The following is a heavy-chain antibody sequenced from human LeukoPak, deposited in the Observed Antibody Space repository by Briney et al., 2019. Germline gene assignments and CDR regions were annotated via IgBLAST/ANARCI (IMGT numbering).Heavy chain of an antibody. D-gene: IGHD3-3*01. CDR1: GFTFSTYG. Sequence: GGFLRLSCEASGFTFSTYGMHWVRQAPGKGLEWVANIKQDGSEKYYVDSVKGRFTISRDNAKNSLYLQMNSLRAEDTAVYYCARGYYDLDYWGQGTLVTVSS. CDR2: IKQDGSEK. V-gene: IGHV3-7*01. CDR3: ARGYYDLDY. J-gene: IGHJ4*02.